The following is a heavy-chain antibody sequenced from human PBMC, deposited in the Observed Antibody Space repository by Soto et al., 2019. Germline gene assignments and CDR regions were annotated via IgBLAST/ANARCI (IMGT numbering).Heavy chain of an antibody. D-gene: IGHD6-19*01. CDR2: FTPILGMT. CDR3: ATYSGTGGGWHSHWY. J-gene: IGHJ4*02. Sequence: QVQLVQSGAEMKKPGSSVKLSCKTSGGSFRSHTISWVRQAPGQGLEWMGRFTPILGMTNYAQSFEGRVTITADKSTTTAYMDLSDLKSDDTAVYYCATYSGTGGGWHSHWYWGQGTLVTVSS. V-gene: IGHV1-69*02. CDR1: GGSFRSHT.